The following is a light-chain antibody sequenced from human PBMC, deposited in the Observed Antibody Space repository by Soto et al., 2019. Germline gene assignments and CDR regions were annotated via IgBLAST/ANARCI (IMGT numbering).Light chain of an antibody. V-gene: IGKV1-5*01. CDR1: QSISRS. CDR2: DAS. Sequence: DIQMTQSPSTLSASVGDRVTITCRASQSISRSLAWYQQKSGKAPKLLIYDASSLESGVPSRFSGSGSGTEFTLTISSLQPEDFATYYCQQSYTTLGTFGQGTKVEIK. J-gene: IGKJ1*01. CDR3: QQSYTTLGT.